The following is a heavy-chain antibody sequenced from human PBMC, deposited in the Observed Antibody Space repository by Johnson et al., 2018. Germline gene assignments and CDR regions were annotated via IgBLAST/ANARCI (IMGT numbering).Heavy chain of an antibody. J-gene: IGHJ6*02. CDR1: GFTFSSYW. Sequence: VQLVQSGGGLVHPGGSLRLSCAASGFTFSSYWMSWVRQAPGKGLEWVANIKQDGSEKYYVDSVKGRFTISRDNAKNSLYLQMNSLRAEDTAVYYCARDPQRGYYYYGMDVWGQGTTVTVSS. V-gene: IGHV3-7*01. CDR2: IKQDGSEK. D-gene: IGHD3-10*01. CDR3: ARDPQRGYYYYGMDV.